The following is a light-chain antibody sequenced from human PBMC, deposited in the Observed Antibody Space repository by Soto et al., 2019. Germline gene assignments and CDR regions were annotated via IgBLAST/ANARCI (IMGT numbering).Light chain of an antibody. J-gene: IGLJ1*01. CDR2: GVS. Sequence: QSALTQPASVSGSPGQSITISCSGTRSDIGSYNYVAWYQQFPGKTPKILIYGVSNRPSGVSSRFSGSKSGNTASLTISGLQAEDAADYYCISYTGSSTSYVFGSGTKRTVL. V-gene: IGLV2-14*01. CDR1: RSDIGSYNY. CDR3: ISYTGSSTSYV.